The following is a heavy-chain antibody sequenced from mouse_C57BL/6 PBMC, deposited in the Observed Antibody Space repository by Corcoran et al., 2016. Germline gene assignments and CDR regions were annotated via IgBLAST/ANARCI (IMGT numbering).Heavy chain of an antibody. J-gene: IGHJ3*01. D-gene: IGHD2-1*01. CDR3: AREGNYGWFAY. Sequence: QIQLVQSGPELKKPGETVKISCKASGYTFTTYGMSWVKQAPGKGLKWMGWINTYSGVPTYADDFKGRFAFSLETSASTAYLQINNLKNEDTATYFCAREGNYGWFAYWGQGTLLTVSA. CDR1: GYTFTTYG. CDR2: INTYSGVP. V-gene: IGHV9-3*01.